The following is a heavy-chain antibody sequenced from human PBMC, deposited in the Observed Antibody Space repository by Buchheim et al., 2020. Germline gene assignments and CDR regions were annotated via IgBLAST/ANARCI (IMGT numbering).Heavy chain of an antibody. CDR2: IDWDDDK. V-gene: IGHV2-70*04. CDR3: AASTSYYYGMDV. Sequence: QVTLKESGPALVKPTQTLTLTCTFSGFSLSTSGLRASWIRQPPGKALEWLARIDWDDDKFYSTSLKSRLTISKDTSKNQVGLTMTNMDPVDTATYYCAASTSYYYGMDVWGQGTT. CDR1: GFSLSTSGLR. J-gene: IGHJ6*02.